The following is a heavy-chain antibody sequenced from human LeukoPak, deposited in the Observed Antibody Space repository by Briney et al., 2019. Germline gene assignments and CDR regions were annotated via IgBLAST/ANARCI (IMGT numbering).Heavy chain of an antibody. CDR1: GFSFSTHA. D-gene: IGHD4-23*01. Sequence: TGGSLRLSCAASGFSFSTHAMRWVRQAPGEGLEWVSAFSGGGSTTYYADSVKGRFTISRDNSKNTLYLQMDSLRVEDTAVYYCAKRSANGGGSGHFDYWGQGTPVTVSS. CDR2: FSGGGSTT. V-gene: IGHV3-23*01. CDR3: AKRSANGGGSGHFDY. J-gene: IGHJ4*02.